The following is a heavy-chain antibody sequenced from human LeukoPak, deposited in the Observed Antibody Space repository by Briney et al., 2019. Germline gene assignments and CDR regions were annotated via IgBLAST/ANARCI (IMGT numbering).Heavy chain of an antibody. CDR2: MNPNSGNT. D-gene: IGHD6-19*01. V-gene: IGHV1-8*01. Sequence: AASVKVSCKASGYTFTSYDINWVRQATGQVLVWMGWMNPNSGNTGYAQKFQGRVTMTRNTSISTAYMELSSLRSEDTAVYYCARAHRPRGVAVRLFGYWGQGTLVTVSS. CDR1: GYTFTSYD. CDR3: ARAHRPRGVAVRLFGY. J-gene: IGHJ4*02.